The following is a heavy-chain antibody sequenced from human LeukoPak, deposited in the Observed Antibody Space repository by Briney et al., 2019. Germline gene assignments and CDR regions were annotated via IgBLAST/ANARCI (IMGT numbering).Heavy chain of an antibody. Sequence: GGSLRLSCAASGFPFDEYAMNWVRPAPGRGLEWVSNINWKTGVIVYADSVKGRFTVSRDNAKTSLYLQMNSLRAEDTALYYCAMESRIAVSGIDYWGQGTLVTVSS. V-gene: IGHV3-9*01. D-gene: IGHD6-19*01. CDR2: INWKTGVI. CDR1: GFPFDEYA. CDR3: AMESRIAVSGIDY. J-gene: IGHJ4*02.